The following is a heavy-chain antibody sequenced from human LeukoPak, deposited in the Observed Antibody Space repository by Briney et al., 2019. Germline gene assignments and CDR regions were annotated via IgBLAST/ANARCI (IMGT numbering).Heavy chain of an antibody. Sequence: EASVKVSCKASGYTFNTFGITWVRQAPGQGLEWLGWIAVYNGDTNYAQKLQGRVTMTTDTSTSTAYMELRSLRSDDTAVYYCARDIGESIHDAFDIWGQGTMVTVSS. CDR3: ARDIGESIHDAFDI. J-gene: IGHJ3*02. V-gene: IGHV1-18*01. D-gene: IGHD3-10*01. CDR1: GYTFNTFG. CDR2: IAVYNGDT.